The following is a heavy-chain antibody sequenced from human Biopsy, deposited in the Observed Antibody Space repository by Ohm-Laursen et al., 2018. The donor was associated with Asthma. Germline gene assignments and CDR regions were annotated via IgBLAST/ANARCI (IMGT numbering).Heavy chain of an antibody. Sequence: SDTLSLTCDVSGGSISVSNWWSWVRQPPGRGLEWIGQIYHLGNANYNPSLKSRVTMSVDKSKNQFSPKLTPVTAADTAVYFCARRWRSYDSSNYYLDQWGQGTLVTVSS. CDR2: IYHLGNA. D-gene: IGHD3-22*01. J-gene: IGHJ4*02. V-gene: IGHV4-4*02. CDR3: ARRWRSYDSSNYYLDQ. CDR1: GGSISVSNW.